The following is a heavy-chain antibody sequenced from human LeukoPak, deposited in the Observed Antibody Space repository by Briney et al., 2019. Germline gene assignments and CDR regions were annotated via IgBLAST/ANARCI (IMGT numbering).Heavy chain of an antibody. CDR2: IQPDGSEK. D-gene: IGHD1-26*01. CDR1: GFTLSNYW. V-gene: IGHV3-7*01. Sequence: GGSLRLSCAASGFTLSNYWMSWVRQAPGKGLEWVADIQPDGSEKYYVDSVKGRFTISRDNARNSLYLQLNSLRAEDTAFCYCARGSGNYFPDYWGQGTLVTVSS. CDR3: ARGSGNYFPDY. J-gene: IGHJ4*02.